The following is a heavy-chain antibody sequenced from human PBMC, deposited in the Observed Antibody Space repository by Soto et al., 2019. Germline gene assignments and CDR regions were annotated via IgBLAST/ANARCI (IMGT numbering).Heavy chain of an antibody. Sequence: EGSLRLSCAASGFTFSSYEMNWVRQAPGKGLEWVSYISSSGSTIYYADSVKGRFTISRDNAKNSLYLQMNSLRAEDTDVYYCARGQKDGMDVWGQGTTVTVYS. CDR3: ARGQKDGMDV. CDR1: GFTFSSYE. J-gene: IGHJ6*02. V-gene: IGHV3-48*03. CDR2: ISSSGSTI.